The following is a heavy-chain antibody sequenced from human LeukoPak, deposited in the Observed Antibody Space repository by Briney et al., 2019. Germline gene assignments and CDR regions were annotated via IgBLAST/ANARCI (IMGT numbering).Heavy chain of an antibody. J-gene: IGHJ6*02. CDR2: IYYSGST. Sequence: PSETLSVTCAVYGGSFSGYYWSWIRQPPGNGLEWIGSIYYSGSTYYNPSLKSRVTISVDTSKNQFSLKLSSVTAADTAVYYCARTAPTVLRYFDWLLSPDGMDVWGQGTTVTVSS. V-gene: IGHV4-34*01. CDR1: GGSFSGYY. CDR3: ARTAPTVLRYFDWLLSPDGMDV. D-gene: IGHD3-9*01.